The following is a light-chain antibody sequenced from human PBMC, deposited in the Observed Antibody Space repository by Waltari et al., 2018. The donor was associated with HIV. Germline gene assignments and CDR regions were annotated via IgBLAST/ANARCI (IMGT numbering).Light chain of an antibody. CDR3: QQYYSAPFT. CDR1: QSVLYSSTNKNY. Sequence: DIVMTQSPDSLAVSLGERATINCKSSQSVLYSSTNKNYLAWYQQKAGQPPKLLIYWASTRESGVPDRFSGSGSGTDFTLTISSLQAEDVAVYYCQQYYSAPFTFGPGTKVDIK. CDR2: WAS. V-gene: IGKV4-1*01. J-gene: IGKJ3*01.